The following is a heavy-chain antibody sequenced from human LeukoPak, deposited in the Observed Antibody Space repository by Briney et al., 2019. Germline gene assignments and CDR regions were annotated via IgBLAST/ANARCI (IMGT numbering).Heavy chain of an antibody. Sequence: SETLSLTCAVSGYSITNGYYWGWIRQAPGKGLEWIGSSYPRGNAHYKSSLNGRVAISTDTSKNQFSLTLTSVTAADTAVYFCVRLLGDSRGYYPRSFYIDSWGQGILVSVSS. CDR2: SYPRGNA. D-gene: IGHD3-22*01. CDR3: VRLLGDSRGYYPRSFYIDS. CDR1: GYSITNGYY. V-gene: IGHV4-38-2*01. J-gene: IGHJ4*02.